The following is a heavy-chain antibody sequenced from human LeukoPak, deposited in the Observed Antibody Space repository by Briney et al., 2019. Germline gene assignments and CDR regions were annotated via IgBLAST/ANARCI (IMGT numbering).Heavy chain of an antibody. Sequence: GGSLRLSCAASGFTFSDYWMSWVRQVPGKGREWVANIKTDGSEKFYVDSVKGRFTISRDNAKKSLYLQMNSLSAEDTAVYYCTGVVYWGQGTRVTVSS. V-gene: IGHV3-7*01. CDR2: IKTDGSEK. CDR1: GFTFSDYW. CDR3: TGVVY. J-gene: IGHJ4*02.